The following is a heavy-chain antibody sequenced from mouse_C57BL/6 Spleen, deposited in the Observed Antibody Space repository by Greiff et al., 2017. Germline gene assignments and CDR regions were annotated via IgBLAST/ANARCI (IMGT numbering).Heavy chain of an antibody. V-gene: IGHV5-9-1*02. CDR3: TREAYYSSDGGAWFAY. D-gene: IGHD2-5*01. CDR2: ISRGGDYI. CDR1: GFTFSSYA. J-gene: IGHJ3*01. Sequence: EVHLVESGAGLVKPGGSLKLSCAASGFTFSSYAMSWVRQTPEQRLEWVAYISRGGDYIYYADTVKGRFTISRDNARNTLYLQMSSLKSEDTAMYYSTREAYYSSDGGAWFAYWGQGTLVTVSA.